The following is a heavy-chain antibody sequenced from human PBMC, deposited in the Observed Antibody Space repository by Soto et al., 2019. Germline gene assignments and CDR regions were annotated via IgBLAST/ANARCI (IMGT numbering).Heavy chain of an antibody. V-gene: IGHV1-2*04. CDR3: ARESNYYGSGSSYDY. CDR1: GYTFTGYY. D-gene: IGHD3-10*01. CDR2: INPNSGGT. Sequence: ASVKVSCKASGYTFTGYYMHWVRQAPGQGLEWMGWINPNSGGTNYAQKFQGWVTMTRDTSISTAYMELSRLRSDDTAVYYCARESNYYGSGSSYDYWGQGTLVTVSS. J-gene: IGHJ4*02.